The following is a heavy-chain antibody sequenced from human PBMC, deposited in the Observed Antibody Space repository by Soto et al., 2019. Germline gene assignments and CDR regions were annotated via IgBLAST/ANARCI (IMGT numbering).Heavy chain of an antibody. CDR2: INAGNGNT. D-gene: IGHD6-19*01. Sequence: SVKVSCKASGYTFTSYAMHWVRQAPGQRLEWMGWINAGNGNTKYSQKFQGRVTITRDTSASTAYMELSSLRSEDTAVYYCARGFSGWYWVVYWGQGTLVTVSS. CDR3: ARGFSGWYWVVY. V-gene: IGHV1-3*01. CDR1: GYTFTSYA. J-gene: IGHJ4*02.